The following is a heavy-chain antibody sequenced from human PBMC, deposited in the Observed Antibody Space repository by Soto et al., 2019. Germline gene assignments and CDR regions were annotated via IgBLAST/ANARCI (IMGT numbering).Heavy chain of an antibody. V-gene: IGHV1-69*13. CDR2: IIPIFGTA. D-gene: IGHD6-13*01. J-gene: IGHJ4*02. CDR3: ARDVIAADGLFDD. Sequence: ASVKVSCKASGGTFSSYAISWVRQAPGQGLEWMGGIIPIFGTANYAQKFQGRVTINADESTSTAYMELSSLRSEDTAVYYCARDVIAADGLFDDWGQGTLVTFSS. CDR1: GGTFSSYA.